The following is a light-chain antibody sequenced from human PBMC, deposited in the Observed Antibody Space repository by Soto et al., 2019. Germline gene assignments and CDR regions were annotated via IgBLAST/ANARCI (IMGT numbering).Light chain of an antibody. V-gene: IGLV1-47*01. Sequence: QAVVTQPPSASGTPGQRVTISCSGSSSNIGSNYEYWYQQLPGTAPKLLIYRNNQRPSGVPDRFSGSKSGTSASLAISGLRSEDEADYYCAAWDDSLSAFYVFGTGTKLTVL. CDR2: RNN. J-gene: IGLJ1*01. CDR3: AAWDDSLSAFYV. CDR1: SSNIGSNY.